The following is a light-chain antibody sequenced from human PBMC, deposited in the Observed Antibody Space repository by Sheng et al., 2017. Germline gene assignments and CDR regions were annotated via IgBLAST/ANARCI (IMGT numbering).Light chain of an antibody. V-gene: IGKV1-6*01. Sequence: IQVTQSPSSLSASVGDRVSITCRTSRDVRSDLAWYQQRPGKAPKLLISAASTLQPGVPSRFSGSGSGRDFTLNINGLQTEDFATYFCLQDYSYPPWTF. CDR2: AAS. CDR1: RDVRSD. J-gene: IGKJ1*01. CDR3: LQDYSYPPWT.